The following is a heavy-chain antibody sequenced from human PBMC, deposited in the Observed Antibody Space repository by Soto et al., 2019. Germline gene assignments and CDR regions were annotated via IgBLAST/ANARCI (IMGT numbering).Heavy chain of an antibody. V-gene: IGHV3-15*01. CDR3: TTEGVGYCYDSSGYYPNWFDP. CDR1: GFTFSDSW. J-gene: IGHJ5*02. CDR2: IKSKTDGGTT. Sequence: PGGSLRLSCTASGFTFSDSWMTWFRQAPGKGLEWVGRIKSKTDGGTTDYAAPVKGRFTISRDDSKNTLYLQMNSLKTEDTAVYYCTTEGVGYCYDSSGYYPNWFDPWGQGTLVTVSS. D-gene: IGHD3-22*01.